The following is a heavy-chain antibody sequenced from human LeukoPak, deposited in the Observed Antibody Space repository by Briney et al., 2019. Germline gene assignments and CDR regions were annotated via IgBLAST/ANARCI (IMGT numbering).Heavy chain of an antibody. J-gene: IGHJ3*02. CDR1: GFTFSDYN. CDR2: ISSSGSTI. Sequence: GGSLRLSCAASGFTFSDYNMSWIRQAPGKGLEWVSYISSSGSTIYYADSVKGRFTISRDNAKNSLYLQMNSLRAEDTAVYYCARDPAAADAFDIWGQGTMVTVSS. CDR3: ARDPAAADAFDI. V-gene: IGHV3-11*01. D-gene: IGHD6-13*01.